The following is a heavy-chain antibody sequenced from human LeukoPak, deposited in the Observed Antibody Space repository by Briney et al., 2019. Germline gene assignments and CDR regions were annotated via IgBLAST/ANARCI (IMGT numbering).Heavy chain of an antibody. CDR2: IKQDGSEK. Sequence: GGSLRLSCVASGFTFTSYWMSWVRQAPGKGLEWVADIKQDGSEKYYLDSLEGRFTISRDNAKNSVYLQINRLRAEDTAVYYCARRGTIAVPVFWFDPWGQGTLVIVSS. CDR3: ARRGTIAVPVFWFDP. V-gene: IGHV3-7*01. D-gene: IGHD6-19*01. J-gene: IGHJ5*02. CDR1: GFTFTSYW.